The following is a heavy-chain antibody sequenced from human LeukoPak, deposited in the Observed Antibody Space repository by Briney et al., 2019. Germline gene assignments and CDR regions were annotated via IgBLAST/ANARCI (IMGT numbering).Heavy chain of an antibody. CDR1: GYTFTSYY. D-gene: IGHD3-22*01. J-gene: IGHJ3*02. Sequence: ASVKVSCKVSGYTFTSYYMHWVRQAPGQGLEWMGIINPSGGSTSYAQKFQGRVAMTRDMSTSTVYMELSSLRSEDTAVYYCARDPPSHYYDSSGNDAFDIWGQGTMVTVSS. CDR2: INPSGGST. CDR3: ARDPPSHYYDSSGNDAFDI. V-gene: IGHV1-46*01.